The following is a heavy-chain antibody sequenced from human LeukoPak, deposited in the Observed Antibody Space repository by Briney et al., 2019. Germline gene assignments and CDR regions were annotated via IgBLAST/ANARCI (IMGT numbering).Heavy chain of an antibody. CDR3: ASSSWSYYYYYGMDV. V-gene: IGHV4-59*01. J-gene: IGHJ6*02. CDR1: GGSISSYY. Sequence: SETLSLTCTVSGGSISSYYWSWIRQPPGKGLEWIGYIYYSGSTNYNPSLKSRVTISVDTSKNQFSLKLSSVTAADTAAYYCASSSWSYYYYYGMDVWGQGTTVTVSS. CDR2: IYYSGST. D-gene: IGHD6-13*01.